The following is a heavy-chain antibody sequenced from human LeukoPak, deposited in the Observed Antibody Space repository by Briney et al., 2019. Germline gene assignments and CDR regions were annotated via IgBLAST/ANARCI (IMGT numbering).Heavy chain of an antibody. CDR1: GFTFSDYY. V-gene: IGHV3-11*04. Sequence: GGSLRLSCAASGFTFSDYYMSWIRQAPGKGLEWVSYISSGGSATYYADSVKGRFTISRDNAQKSLYLQMNSLRAEDSAMYYCTRLGRGSIPVAGTGYWGQGTLVTVSS. D-gene: IGHD6-19*01. CDR2: ISSGGSAT. CDR3: TRLGRGSIPVAGTGY. J-gene: IGHJ4*02.